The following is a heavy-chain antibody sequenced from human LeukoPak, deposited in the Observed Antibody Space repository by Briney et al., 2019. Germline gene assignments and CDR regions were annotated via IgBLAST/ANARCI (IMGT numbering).Heavy chain of an antibody. CDR2: IYNTGST. Sequence: SETLSLTCTVSGGSISSYYWSWIRQPAGKGLEWIGRIYNTGSTNYNPSLKSRVTISVDTSKNQFSLKLRSVTAADTAVYYCARISGGYQNDAFDVWGQGTMLTVSS. J-gene: IGHJ3*01. D-gene: IGHD3-22*01. CDR1: GGSISSYY. CDR3: ARISGGYQNDAFDV. V-gene: IGHV4-4*07.